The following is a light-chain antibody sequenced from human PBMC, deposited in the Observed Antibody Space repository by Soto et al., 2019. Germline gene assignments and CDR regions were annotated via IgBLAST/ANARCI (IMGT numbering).Light chain of an antibody. CDR3: AAWDDSLSGYV. CDR1: SSNIGSNT. Sequence: QPVLTQSPSASGTPGQRITISCSGGSSNIGSNTVNWYQQLPGTAPKLLIYSDNKRHSGVPDRFSGSKSGTSASLAISGLQSEDEADYYCAAWDDSLSGYVFGTGTKLTVL. V-gene: IGLV1-44*01. J-gene: IGLJ1*01. CDR2: SDN.